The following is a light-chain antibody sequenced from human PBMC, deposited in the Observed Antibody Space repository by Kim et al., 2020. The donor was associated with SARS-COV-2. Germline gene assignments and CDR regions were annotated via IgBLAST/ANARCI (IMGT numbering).Light chain of an antibody. J-gene: IGKJ5*01. CDR1: QDIRNT. CDR2: DAS. CDR3: QHFNNYPIT. V-gene: IGKV1D-13*01. Sequence: ASVGGRITITCRANQDIRNTLAWYQQKPGKAPKLLIYDASSLERGVPSRFSGSGSGTDFTLTVSSLQPEDFATYYCQHFNNYPITFGQGTRLEIK.